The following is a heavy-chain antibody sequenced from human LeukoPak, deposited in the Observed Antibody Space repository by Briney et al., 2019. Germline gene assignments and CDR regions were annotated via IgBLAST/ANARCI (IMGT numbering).Heavy chain of an antibody. D-gene: IGHD3-22*01. CDR2: ISGSGGST. CDR3: AKVEYYYDSSGYSHDAFDI. J-gene: IGHJ3*02. Sequence: GGSLRLSCAAPGFTFSSYAMSWVRQAPGKGLEWVSAISGSGGSTYYADSVKGRFTISRDNSKNTLYLQMNSLRAEDTAVYYCAKVEYYYDSSGYSHDAFDIWGQGTMVTVSS. V-gene: IGHV3-23*01. CDR1: GFTFSSYA.